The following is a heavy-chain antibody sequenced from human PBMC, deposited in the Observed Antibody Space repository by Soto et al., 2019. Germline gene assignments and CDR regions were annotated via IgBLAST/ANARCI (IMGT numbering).Heavy chain of an antibody. CDR3: ARGSDGYNFGAVY. J-gene: IGHJ4*02. CDR1: GGGNLRDYR. Sequence: SVKVSCKASGGGNLRDYRTTWVRRAPGQGLEWMGGIIPKLGSANYAQNFQGRVTVTADESTNTVYMELRSLRSDDTAVYYCARGSDGYNFGAVYWGQGTPVTVSS. CDR2: IIPKLGSA. D-gene: IGHD5-12*01. V-gene: IGHV1-69*13.